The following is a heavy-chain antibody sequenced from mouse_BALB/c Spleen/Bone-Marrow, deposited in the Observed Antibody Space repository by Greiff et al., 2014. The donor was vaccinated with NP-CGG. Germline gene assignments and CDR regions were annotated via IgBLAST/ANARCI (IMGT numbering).Heavy chain of an antibody. CDR1: GYSITSDYA. CDR2: ISYSGST. V-gene: IGHV3-2*02. D-gene: IGHD3-2*02. Sequence: VQLQQSGPGLVKPSQSLSLTCTVTGYSITSDYAWNWIRQFPGNKLEWMGYISYSGSTSYNPSLKSRISITRDTSKNQFLLQLNSVTTEDTATYYCASQDVYYYAMDYWGQGTSVTVSS. CDR3: ASQDVYYYAMDY. J-gene: IGHJ4*01.